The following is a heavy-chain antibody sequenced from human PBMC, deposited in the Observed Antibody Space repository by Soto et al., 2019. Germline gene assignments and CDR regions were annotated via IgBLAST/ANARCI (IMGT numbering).Heavy chain of an antibody. CDR1: GFTFSNYG. D-gene: IGHD6-13*01. CDR3: ATDGAAGAAMGV. Sequence: EMKLVESGGGLVKPGGSLRLSCAASGFTFSNYGMNWARQSPGKGLEWVSSISGGGEYVGYADSRRGRLTISRDNAKKSLYLQLNSLTADDTAVYYCATDGAAGAAMGVWGQGTTVTVSS. J-gene: IGHJ6*02. CDR2: ISGGGEYV. V-gene: IGHV3-21*02.